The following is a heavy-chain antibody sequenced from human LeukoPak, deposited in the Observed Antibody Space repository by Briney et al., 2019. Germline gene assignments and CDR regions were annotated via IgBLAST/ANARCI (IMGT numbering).Heavy chain of an antibody. Sequence: PGGSLRLSCVASEFTVNSNYMSWVRQAPGKGLEWVSIIHIDGETFYADSVKGRFTLSRDNSKNTLYLQMNSLRFEDTAVYYCARDELDSAGPVAFDIWGQGTMVTVSS. CDR2: IHIDGET. V-gene: IGHV3-66*01. D-gene: IGHD1-26*01. CDR1: EFTVNSNY. J-gene: IGHJ3*02. CDR3: ARDELDSAGPVAFDI.